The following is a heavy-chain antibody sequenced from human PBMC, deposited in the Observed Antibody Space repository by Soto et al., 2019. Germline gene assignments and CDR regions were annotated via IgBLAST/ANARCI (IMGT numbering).Heavy chain of an antibody. J-gene: IGHJ4*02. V-gene: IGHV4-59*08. D-gene: IGHD6-19*01. CDR3: ARAVGDPLYYLDY. CDR1: SDSISSYY. CDR2: TDYSGNT. Sequence: QVQLQESGPGLVRPSETLSLTCTVSSDSISSYYWIWIRQSPGKGLEWIGYTDYSGNTNYNPSLKSRLTISGDTSKNQFSLRLSSVTAADTAVYYCARAVGDPLYYLDYWGQGTLVTASS.